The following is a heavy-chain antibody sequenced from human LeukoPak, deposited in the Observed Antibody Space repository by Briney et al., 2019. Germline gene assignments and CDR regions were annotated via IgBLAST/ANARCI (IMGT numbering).Heavy chain of an antibody. J-gene: IGHJ6*03. V-gene: IGHV3-53*01. Sequence: GGSLRLSCAASGFTVSSNYMSWVRQAPGKGLEWVSVIYSGGSTCYADSVKGRFTISRDNSKNTLYLQMNSLRAEDTAVYYCARVGYHNYMDVWGKGTTVTISS. CDR3: ARVGYHNYMDV. D-gene: IGHD3-16*02. CDR1: GFTVSSNY. CDR2: IYSGGST.